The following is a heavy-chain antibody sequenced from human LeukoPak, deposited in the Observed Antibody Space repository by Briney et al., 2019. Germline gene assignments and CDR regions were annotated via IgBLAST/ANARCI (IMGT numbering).Heavy chain of an antibody. J-gene: IGHJ4*02. CDR1: GFTFSNYA. Sequence: GGSLRLSCAASGFTFSNYAMSWVRQAPGKGLEWVSAISGSGGSTYYADSVKGRFTISRDNSKNTLYLQMNSLRAEDTAVYYCANAHYYDSSGYLFDYWGQGTLVTVSS. CDR2: ISGSGGST. V-gene: IGHV3-23*01. D-gene: IGHD3-22*01. CDR3: ANAHYYDSSGYLFDY.